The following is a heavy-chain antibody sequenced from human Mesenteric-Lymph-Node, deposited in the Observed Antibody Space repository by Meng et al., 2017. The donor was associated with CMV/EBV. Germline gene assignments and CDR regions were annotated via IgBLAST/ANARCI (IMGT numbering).Heavy chain of an antibody. D-gene: IGHD3-3*02. CDR3: ARGHRCLCIYY. CDR2: INHSGST. Sequence: GSLRLSCAVYGGSFSGYYWSWIRQPPGKGLEWIGEINHSGSTNYNPSLKSRVTISVDTSKNQFSLKLSSVTAADTAVYYCARGHRCLCIYYWGQGTLVTVSS. J-gene: IGHJ4*02. V-gene: IGHV4-34*01. CDR1: GGSFSGYY.